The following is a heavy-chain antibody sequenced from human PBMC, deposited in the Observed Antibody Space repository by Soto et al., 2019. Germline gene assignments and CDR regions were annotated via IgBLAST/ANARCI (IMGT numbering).Heavy chain of an antibody. CDR1: GFTFSSYG. J-gene: IGHJ4*02. CDR2: IWYDGSNK. D-gene: IGHD3-3*01. Sequence: QVQLVESGGGVVQPGRSLRLSCAASGFTFSSYGMHWVRQAPGKGLEWVAVIWYDGSNKYYADSVKGRFTISRDNSKHTLYLQMNSLRAEDTAVYYCARGLLTIFGVVTGYFDYLGQGTLVTVSS. V-gene: IGHV3-33*01. CDR3: ARGLLTIFGVVTGYFDY.